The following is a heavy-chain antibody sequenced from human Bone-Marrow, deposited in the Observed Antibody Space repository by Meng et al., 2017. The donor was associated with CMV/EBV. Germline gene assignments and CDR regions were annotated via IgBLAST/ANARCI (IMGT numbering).Heavy chain of an antibody. D-gene: IGHD5-24*01. CDR2: IDPNSGDT. V-gene: IGHV1-2*02. J-gene: IGHJ4*02. CDR3: ARETWLQYFFDY. Sequence: CKASGYNFTGDYIHWVRQAPGQGLEWMGWIDPNSGDTHYAPNCRGTVTMTRDTSITTAYMEVTSLRSDDTAVYYCARETWLQYFFDYWGQGALVTVSS. CDR1: GYNFTGDY.